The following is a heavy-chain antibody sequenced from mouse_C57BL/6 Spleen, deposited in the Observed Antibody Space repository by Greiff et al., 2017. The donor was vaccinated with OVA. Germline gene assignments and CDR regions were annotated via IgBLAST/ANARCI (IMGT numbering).Heavy chain of an antibody. D-gene: IGHD1-1*01. J-gene: IGHJ1*03. CDR3: ARGHYYGSTRYGDV. V-gene: IGHV1-80*01. Sequence: QVQLKESGAELVKPGASVKISCKASGYAFSSYWMNWVKQRPGKGLEWIGQIYPGDGDTNYNGKFKGKATLTADKSSSTAYMQLSSLTSEDSAVYFCARGHYYGSTRYGDVWGTGTTVTVSS. CDR2: IYPGDGDT. CDR1: GYAFSSYW.